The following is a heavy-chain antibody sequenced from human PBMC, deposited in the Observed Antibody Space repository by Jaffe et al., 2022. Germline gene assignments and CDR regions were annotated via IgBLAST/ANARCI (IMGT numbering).Heavy chain of an antibody. V-gene: IGHV1-46*01. Sequence: QVQLVQSGAEVKKPGASVKVSCKASGYTFTSYYMHWVRQAPGQGLEWMGIINPSGGSTSYAQKFQGRVTMTRDTSTSTVYMELSSLRSEDTAVYYCARAPSGGPRYYDILTGYPRAEYFQHWGQGTLVTVSS. CDR3: ARAPSGGPRYYDILTGYPRAEYFQH. CDR2: INPSGGST. CDR1: GYTFTSYY. D-gene: IGHD3-9*01. J-gene: IGHJ1*01.